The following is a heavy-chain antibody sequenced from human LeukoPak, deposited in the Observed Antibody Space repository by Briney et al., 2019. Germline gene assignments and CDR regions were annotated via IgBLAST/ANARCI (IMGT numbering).Heavy chain of an antibody. D-gene: IGHD2-2*01. CDR1: GGSISSGGYY. CDR2: IYYSGST. J-gene: IGHJ4*02. Sequence: SSETLSLTCTVSGGSISSGGYYWSWIRQHPGKGLEWIGYIYYSGSTYYNPSLKSRVTISVDTSKNQFSLKLNSVTAADTAVYYCARVRYCSTNRCYDREFDNWGQGTLATVSS. CDR3: ARVRYCSTNRCYDREFDN. V-gene: IGHV4-61*08.